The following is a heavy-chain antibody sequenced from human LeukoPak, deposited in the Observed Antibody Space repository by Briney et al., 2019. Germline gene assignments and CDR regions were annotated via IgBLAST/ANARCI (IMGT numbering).Heavy chain of an antibody. Sequence: SETLSLTCAVYGGSFSGYYWSWIRQPPGKGLEWIGEINHSGSTNYNPSLKSRVTISVDTSKNQFSLKLSSVTAADTAVYYCARATPQVPAAAIRYKPSFDYWGQGTLVTVSS. V-gene: IGHV4-34*01. D-gene: IGHD2-2*01. CDR3: ARATPQVPAAAIRYKPSFDY. CDR2: INHSGST. CDR1: GGSFSGYY. J-gene: IGHJ4*02.